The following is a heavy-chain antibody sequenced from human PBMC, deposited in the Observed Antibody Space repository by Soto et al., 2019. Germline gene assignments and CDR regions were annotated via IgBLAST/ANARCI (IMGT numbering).Heavy chain of an antibody. CDR2: IYYSGST. Sequence: QVQLQESGPGLVKPSQTLSLTCTVSGGSISSGDYYWSWIRQPPGKGLEWIGYIYYSGSTYYNPSLKSRVTRIAATSTNQFSLNRSSVTAAGTAVYYCARRPGSHKPCDIWGQGTMVTVSS. CDR1: GGSISSGDYY. V-gene: IGHV4-30-4*01. D-gene: IGHD3-10*01. J-gene: IGHJ3*02. CDR3: ARRPGSHKPCDI.